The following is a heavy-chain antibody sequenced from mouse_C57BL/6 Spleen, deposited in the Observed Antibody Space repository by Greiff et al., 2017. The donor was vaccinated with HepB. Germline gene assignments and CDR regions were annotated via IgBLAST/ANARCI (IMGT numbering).Heavy chain of an antibody. CDR1: GYTFTRYG. J-gene: IGHJ2*01. D-gene: IGHD4-1*01. CDR3: ARSRSWDLGY. CDR2: IYPRSGNT. V-gene: IGHV1-81*01. Sequence: QVQLKESGAELARPGASVKLSCKASGYTFTRYGISWVKQRTGQGLEWIGEIYPRSGNTYYNEKFKGKATLTADKSSSTAYMGLRSLTSEDSAVYFCARSRSWDLGYWGQGTTLTVSS.